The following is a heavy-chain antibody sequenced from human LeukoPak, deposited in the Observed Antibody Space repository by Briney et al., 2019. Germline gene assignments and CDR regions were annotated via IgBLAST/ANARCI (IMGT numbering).Heavy chain of an antibody. CDR1: GYTFTSYD. CDR3: ARVNHCSSTSCYYYYYGMDV. CDR2: MNPNSGNT. D-gene: IGHD2-2*01. J-gene: IGHJ6*02. V-gene: IGHV1-8*01. Sequence: ASVKVSCKASGYTFTSYDINWVRQATGQGLERMGWMNPNSGNTGYAQKFQGRVTMTRNTSISTAYMELSSLRSEDTAVYYCARVNHCSSTSCYYYYYGMDVWGQGTTVTVSS.